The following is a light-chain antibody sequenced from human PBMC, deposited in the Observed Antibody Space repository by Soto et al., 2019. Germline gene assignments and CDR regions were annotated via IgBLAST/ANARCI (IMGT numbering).Light chain of an antibody. CDR3: QQYNNWPPIT. CDR1: QSVSSSY. V-gene: IGKV3D-15*01. J-gene: IGKJ5*01. Sequence: EIVLTQSPGTLSLSPGERATLSCRASQSVSSSYLAWYQQKPGQAPRLLIFDASARAVDIPGRFSGSKSGTEFTLTISSLQSEDFAVYYCQQYNNWPPITFGQGTRLEIK. CDR2: DAS.